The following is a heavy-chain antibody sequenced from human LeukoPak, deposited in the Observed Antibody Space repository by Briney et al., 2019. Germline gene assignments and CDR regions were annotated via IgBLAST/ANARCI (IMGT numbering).Heavy chain of an antibody. J-gene: IGHJ3*02. CDR3: AKDFTDREFLMDI. Sequence: PGGSLRLSCAASGFTFSSYSMNWVRQAPGKGLEWVSSISSSSSYIYYADSVKGRFTISRDNSKNTLYLQMNSLRAEDTALYYCAKDFTDREFLMDIWGQGTMVTVSS. V-gene: IGHV3-21*01. CDR2: ISSSSSYI. D-gene: IGHD5-24*01. CDR1: GFTFSSYS.